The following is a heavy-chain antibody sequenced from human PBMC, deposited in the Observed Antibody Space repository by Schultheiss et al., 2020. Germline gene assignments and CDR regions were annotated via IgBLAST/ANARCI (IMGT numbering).Heavy chain of an antibody. D-gene: IGHD6-6*01. CDR1: GGSITSSDYY. J-gene: IGHJ4*02. V-gene: IGHV4-39*07. CDR2: IYYSGST. CDR3: ARGGEQLVNY. Sequence: SETLSLTCTVSGGSITSSDYYWAWVRQPPGKGLEWIGNIYYSGSTYYNPSLKSRVTISVDTSKNQFSLKLTSVTAADTAVYYCARGGEQLVNYWGQGTLVTVSS.